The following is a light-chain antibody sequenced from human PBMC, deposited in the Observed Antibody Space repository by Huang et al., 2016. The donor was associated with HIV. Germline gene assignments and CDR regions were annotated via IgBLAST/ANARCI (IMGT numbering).Light chain of an antibody. V-gene: IGKV2-28*01. Sequence: DIVLMQSPLTLTVTPVESASISCRSNQSLLYRNGYNYLDWYVQKTGQSQQILIYLVSHRPSGVPDRFSVTGSGTNFTLRISSVEAEDVGVYYCMQTLQIPITFGQGTRLEIK. CDR1: QSLLYRNGYNY. CDR2: LVS. J-gene: IGKJ5*01. CDR3: MQTLQIPIT.